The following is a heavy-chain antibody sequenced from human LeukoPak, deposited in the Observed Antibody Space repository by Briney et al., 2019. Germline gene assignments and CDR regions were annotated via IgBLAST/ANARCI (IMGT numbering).Heavy chain of an antibody. Sequence: GASVKVSCKASGYTFTDYFMNWVRQAPGQGLEWMGWMNPKSGGTVYAQKFQGRVTMTRDTSSSTAYMELSRLIFDDTVVYYCARGPRITIFGVVMANDAFDIWGQGTMVTVSS. D-gene: IGHD3-3*01. CDR3: ARGPRITIFGVVMANDAFDI. CDR2: MNPKSGGT. J-gene: IGHJ3*02. V-gene: IGHV1-2*02. CDR1: GYTFTDYF.